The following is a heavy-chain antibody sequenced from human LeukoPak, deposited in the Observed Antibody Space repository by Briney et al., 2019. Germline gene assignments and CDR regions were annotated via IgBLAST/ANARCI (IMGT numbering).Heavy chain of an antibody. D-gene: IGHD3-22*01. V-gene: IGHV3-21*01. CDR3: ARNYDSSGLLDY. Sequence: PGGSLRLSCAASGFTFSSYSMNWVRQAPGKGLEWVSSISSSSSYIYYADSVKGRFTISRDNAKNSLYPQMNSLRAEDTAVYYCARNYDSSGLLDYWGQGTLVTVSS. CDR1: GFTFSSYS. CDR2: ISSSSSYI. J-gene: IGHJ4*02.